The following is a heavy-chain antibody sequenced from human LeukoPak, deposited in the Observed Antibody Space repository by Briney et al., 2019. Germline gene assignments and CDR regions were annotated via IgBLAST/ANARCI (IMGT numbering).Heavy chain of an antibody. D-gene: IGHD4-11*01. CDR2: ISGSGGST. J-gene: IGHJ5*02. V-gene: IGHV3-23*01. CDR3: AKDRYSNYGNWFDP. CDR1: GFTFSSYA. Sequence: GGSLRLSCAASGFTFSSYAMNWVRQAPGKGLEWVSGISGSGGSTYYADSVKGRFTVSRDNSKNTLYLQMNSLRAEDTAVYYCAKDRYSNYGNWFDPWGQGTLVTVFS.